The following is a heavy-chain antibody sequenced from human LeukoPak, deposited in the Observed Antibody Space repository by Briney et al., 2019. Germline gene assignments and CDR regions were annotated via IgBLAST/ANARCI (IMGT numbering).Heavy chain of an antibody. CDR1: GFTFSSYA. D-gene: IGHD4-17*01. CDR2: ISGSGGST. V-gene: IGHV3-23*01. Sequence: GGSLRLSCAASGFTFSSYAMSWVRQAPGKGLEWVSAISGSGGSTYYADSVKGRFTISRDNSKNTLYLQMNSLRAEDTAVYYRAKEAWATVTTRESITDYWGQGTLVTVSS. J-gene: IGHJ4*02. CDR3: AKEAWATVTTRESITDY.